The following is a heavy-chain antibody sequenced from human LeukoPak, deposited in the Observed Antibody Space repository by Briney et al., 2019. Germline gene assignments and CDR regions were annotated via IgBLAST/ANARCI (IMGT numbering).Heavy chain of an antibody. CDR3: ARDAQQHYDFWSGYGDAFDI. CDR2: IYYSGST. CDR1: GGSISSYY. V-gene: IGHV4-59*01. J-gene: IGHJ3*02. Sequence: SETLSLTCTVSGGSISSYYWSWIRQPPGKGLEWIGYIYYSGSTNYNPSLKSRVTISVDTSKNQFSLKLSSVTAADTAVYYCARDAQQHYDFWSGYGDAFDIWGQGTMVTVSS. D-gene: IGHD3-3*01.